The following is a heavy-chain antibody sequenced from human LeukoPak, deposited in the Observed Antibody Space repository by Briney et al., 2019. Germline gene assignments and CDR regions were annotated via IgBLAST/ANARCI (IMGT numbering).Heavy chain of an antibody. V-gene: IGHV3-23*01. CDR3: AKHGSFGRLHYYYIDV. CDR2: ISGSGTNT. Sequence: GGSLRLSCAASGFTFSTSAMSWVRQAPGKGLEWVSSISGSGTNTYYADSVKGRFTISRDNSKNMLYLQMNSLRVDETALYYCAKHGSFGRLHYYYIDVWGTGTTVTVSS. J-gene: IGHJ6*03. CDR1: GFTFSTSA. D-gene: IGHD3-10*01.